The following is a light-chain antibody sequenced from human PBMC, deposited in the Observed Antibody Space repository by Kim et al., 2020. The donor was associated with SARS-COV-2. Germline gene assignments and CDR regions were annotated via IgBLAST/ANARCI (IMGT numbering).Light chain of an antibody. J-gene: IGKJ1*01. CDR1: QSIDNH. Sequence: DIQMTQSPSSLSASVGDAVTITCRASQSIDNHLNWYHQKPGKAPDLLIYAASRLEGGVPSRFSGSGSGTDFTLTIAGLQPEDVGTYYCQQSYSVWVFDQGTKVDIK. CDR2: AAS. CDR3: QQSYSVWV. V-gene: IGKV1-39*01.